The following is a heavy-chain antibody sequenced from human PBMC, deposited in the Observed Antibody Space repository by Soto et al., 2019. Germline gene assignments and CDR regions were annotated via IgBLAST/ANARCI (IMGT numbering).Heavy chain of an antibody. CDR3: ARTLYGENVDY. D-gene: IGHD4-17*01. CDR2: MNPNSGNT. CDR1: GYTFTSYD. J-gene: IGHJ4*02. V-gene: IGHV1-8*01. Sequence: QVQLVQSGAEVQKPGASVKVSCQASGYTFTSYDINWERQATGQGLEWMGWMNPNSGNTGYAHKFQERVTMTRNTSTITAYMEMSSLISDDTAVYYCARTLYGENVDYWGKGTLVTVSS.